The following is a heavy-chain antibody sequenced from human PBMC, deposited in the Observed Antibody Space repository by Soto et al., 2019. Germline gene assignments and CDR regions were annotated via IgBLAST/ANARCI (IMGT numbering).Heavy chain of an antibody. CDR3: ASSSTIPWGMDV. J-gene: IGHJ6*02. Sequence: GGSLRLSCAASGFTFSSYWMHWVRQAPGKGLVWVSRINSDGSSTSYADSVKGRFTISRDNAKNTLYLQMNSLRAEDTAVYYCASSSTIPWGMDVWGQGTTVTVSS. D-gene: IGHD2-2*01. V-gene: IGHV3-74*01. CDR1: GFTFSSYW. CDR2: INSDGSST.